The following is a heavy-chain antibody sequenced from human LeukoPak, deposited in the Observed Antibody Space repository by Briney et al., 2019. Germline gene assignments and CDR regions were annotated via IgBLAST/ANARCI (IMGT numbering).Heavy chain of an antibody. CDR3: ARSAAGLDLRFDY. CDR2: IYYSGST. V-gene: IGHV4-31*02. Sequence: LRLSCAASGFTFSSSAMSWIRQHPGKGLEWIGYIYYSGSTYYNPSLKSRVTISVDTSKNQFSLKLSSVTAADTAVYYCARSAAGLDLRFDYWGQGTLVTVSS. J-gene: IGHJ4*02. D-gene: IGHD6-13*01. CDR1: GFTFSSSA.